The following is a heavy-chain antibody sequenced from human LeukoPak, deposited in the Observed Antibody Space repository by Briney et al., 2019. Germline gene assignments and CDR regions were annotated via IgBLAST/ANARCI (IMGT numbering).Heavy chain of an antibody. CDR2: TYYSGST. V-gene: IGHV4-59*01. Sequence: SETLSLTRIVSGGSISSYYWSWIRQPPGKGLEWIGYTYYSGSTNYNPSLKSRVTISVDTSKNQFSLKLSSVTAADTAVYYCARYSGSYALFDYWGQGTLVTVSS. CDR3: ARYSGSYALFDY. J-gene: IGHJ4*02. D-gene: IGHD1-26*01. CDR1: GGSISSYY.